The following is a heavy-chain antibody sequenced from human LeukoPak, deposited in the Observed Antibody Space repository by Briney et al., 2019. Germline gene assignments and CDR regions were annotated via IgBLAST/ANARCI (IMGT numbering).Heavy chain of an antibody. CDR2: LGTDGTYT. Sequence: GGSLRLSCAASGFTLTDYLMHWVRQAPGKGLVWVSRLGTDGTYTNYADSVTGRFTISRDNAKNTLYLQMDSLRAEDTSFYYCVRDPSNSGNWFDLWGQGTLVTVSS. J-gene: IGHJ5*02. CDR1: GFTLTDYL. D-gene: IGHD4-11*01. V-gene: IGHV3-74*01. CDR3: VRDPSNSGNWFDL.